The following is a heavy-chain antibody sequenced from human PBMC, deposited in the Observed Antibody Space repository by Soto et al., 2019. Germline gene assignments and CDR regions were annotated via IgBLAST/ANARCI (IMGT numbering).Heavy chain of an antibody. D-gene: IGHD3-10*01. CDR1: GGSMSSYY. J-gene: IGHJ6*02. V-gene: IGHV4-59*01. CDR2: KHDSGTT. CDR3: ARGTMIRGVTVTPRYYYGMDV. Sequence: SETLSLTCTVSGGSMSSYYWSWIRQPPGKGLEWIGYKHDSGTTNYNPSLESRVTISVDTSKNQVSLKVRSVTAADTAVYYCARGTMIRGVTVTPRYYYGMDVWGQGTTVTVSS.